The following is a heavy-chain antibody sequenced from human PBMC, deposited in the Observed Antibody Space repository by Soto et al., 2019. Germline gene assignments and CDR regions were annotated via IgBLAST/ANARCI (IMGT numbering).Heavy chain of an antibody. CDR2: IYHSGAT. V-gene: IGHV4-31*03. CDR1: GESIDTAGYY. J-gene: IGHJ1*01. CDR3: SRGEY. Sequence: QVQLQESGPRLVRPSQTLSLTCTVSGESIDTAGYYWTWIRQRPGRGLEWLGFIYHSGATDYSSSMKSRLSISMDRSQNQFSLKVTSVTAADTAVYFCSRGEYWGQGMLVTVSS. D-gene: IGHD2-21*01.